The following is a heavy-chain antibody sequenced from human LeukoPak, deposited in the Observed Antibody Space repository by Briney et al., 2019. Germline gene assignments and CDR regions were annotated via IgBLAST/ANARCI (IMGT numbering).Heavy chain of an antibody. CDR3: ARSSSSWRTNWFDP. V-gene: IGHV3-20*04. J-gene: IGHJ5*02. D-gene: IGHD6-13*01. CDR2: INWNGGST. Sequence: PGGSVRLSCAASGFTFDDYGMSWVRQAPGKGLEWVSGINWNGGSTGYADSVKGRFTISRDNAKNSLYLQMNSLRAEDTALYYCARSSSSWRTNWFDPWGQGTLVTVSS. CDR1: GFTFDDYG.